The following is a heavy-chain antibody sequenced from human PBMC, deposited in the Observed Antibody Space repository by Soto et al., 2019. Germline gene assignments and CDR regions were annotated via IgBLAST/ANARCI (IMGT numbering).Heavy chain of an antibody. CDR3: ARVASDYINSADH. Sequence: EVQLLESGGGLVQPGGSLRLSCAASGFIFNAYAMTWVRQAAGKGLEWVSAIGGCGGNTYYAASVKGRFTISRDNSKDTVDLEMNRLRVDDTAVYFCARVASDYINSADHWGQGILVTVSS. CDR2: IGGCGGNT. CDR1: GFIFNAYA. D-gene: IGHD4-4*01. V-gene: IGHV3-23*01. J-gene: IGHJ4*02.